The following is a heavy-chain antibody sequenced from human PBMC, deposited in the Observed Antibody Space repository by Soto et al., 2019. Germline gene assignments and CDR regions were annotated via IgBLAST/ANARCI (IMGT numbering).Heavy chain of an antibody. CDR1: GYTFASYD. Sequence: QVQLVQSGAEVKTPGASVKVSCKASGYTFASYDMNWVRQAPGQGLEWMGWMNPNSNNTGYAQKFQGRLTMTRDIALSIAHMELSSLRNEGTAVYYCARSDGYHFNWLDSWGQGTLVTVSA. D-gene: IGHD2-21*01. CDR3: ARSDGYHFNWLDS. CDR2: MNPNSNNT. J-gene: IGHJ5*01. V-gene: IGHV1-8*01.